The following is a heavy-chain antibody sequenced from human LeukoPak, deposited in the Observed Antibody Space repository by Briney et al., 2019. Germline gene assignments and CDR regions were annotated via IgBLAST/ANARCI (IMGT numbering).Heavy chain of an antibody. J-gene: IGHJ4*02. CDR3: ARGPHAVEDYDIDY. D-gene: IGHD4-17*01. CDR2: INHSGST. CDR1: GGSFSGYY. Sequence: SETLSLTCAVYGGSFSGYYWSWIRQPPGKGLEWLGEINHSGSTNYNPSLKSRVTISVDTSKNQFSLKLSSVTAADTAVYYCARGPHAVEDYDIDYWGQGTLVIVSS. V-gene: IGHV4-34*01.